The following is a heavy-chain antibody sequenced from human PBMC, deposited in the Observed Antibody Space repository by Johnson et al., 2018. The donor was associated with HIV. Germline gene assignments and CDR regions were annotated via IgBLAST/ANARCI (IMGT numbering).Heavy chain of an antibody. J-gene: IGHJ3*02. V-gene: IGHV3-7*03. CDR3: AGDCYYEESSSYYFDAFDI. Sequence: VQLVESGGGLVQPGGSLRLSCAASGFTFSTYWMAWVRQAPGKGLEWVAGINRDGGGTDYVDSVKGRFTISRDNAKNSLYLQMNSLRAEDTALYYCAGDCYYEESSSYYFDAFDIWGQGTMVTVSS. CDR2: INRDGGGT. CDR1: GFTFSTYW. D-gene: IGHD3-22*01.